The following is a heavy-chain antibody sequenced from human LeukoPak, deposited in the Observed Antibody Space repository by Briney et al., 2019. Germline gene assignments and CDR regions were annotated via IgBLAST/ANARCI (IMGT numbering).Heavy chain of an antibody. Sequence: ASVKVSCKASGYTFTNYDLNWVRQAPGQGLEWMGWISAYNGNTNYAQKLQGRVTMTTDTSTSTAYMELRSLRSDDTAVYYCARAPQYSSSWFEVFSYYYYGMDVWGQGTTVTVSS. D-gene: IGHD6-13*01. CDR3: ARAPQYSSSWFEVFSYYYYGMDV. CDR1: GYTFTNYD. V-gene: IGHV1-18*01. CDR2: ISAYNGNT. J-gene: IGHJ6*02.